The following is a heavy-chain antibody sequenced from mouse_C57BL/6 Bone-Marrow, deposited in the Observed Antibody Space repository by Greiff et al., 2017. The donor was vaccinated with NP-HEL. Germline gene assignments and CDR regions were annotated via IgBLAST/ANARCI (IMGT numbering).Heavy chain of an antibody. CDR2: IYPGSGST. J-gene: IGHJ2*01. CDR1: GYTFTRYW. Sequence: QVQLQQPGAELVKPGASVKLSCKASGYTFTRYWITWVKQRPGQGLEWIGDIYPGSGSTNYNEKFKSKATLTVDTSSSTAYMQLSSLTAEDSAVYYCARSGLRRDYFDYWGQGTTLTVSS. D-gene: IGHD2-4*01. CDR3: ARSGLRRDYFDY. V-gene: IGHV1-55*01.